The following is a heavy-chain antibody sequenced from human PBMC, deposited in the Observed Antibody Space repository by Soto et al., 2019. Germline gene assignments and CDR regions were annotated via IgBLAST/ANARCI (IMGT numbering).Heavy chain of an antibody. D-gene: IGHD2-2*01. Sequence: GGSLGLSCAASGFTFSTYAMNWVRQAPGKGLEWVSGISGSAGSTYYADSVKGRFTISRDNSKNTLYLQVNSLRAEDTAVYYCAKQGIMRSCSTTTCYDQYFAYWGQGTLVPVSS. V-gene: IGHV3-23*01. CDR2: ISGSAGST. J-gene: IGHJ4*02. CDR1: GFTFSTYA. CDR3: AKQGIMRSCSTTTCYDQYFAY.